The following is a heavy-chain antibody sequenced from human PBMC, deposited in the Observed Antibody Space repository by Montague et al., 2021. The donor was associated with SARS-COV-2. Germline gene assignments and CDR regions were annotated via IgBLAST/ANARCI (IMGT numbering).Heavy chain of an antibody. J-gene: IGHJ4*02. CDR3: ARESGSGSYLVY. V-gene: IGHV4-39*01. D-gene: IGHD3-10*01. CDR2: IYYSGST. CDR1: GGSISSSSYY. Sequence: SETLSPTCTVSGGSISSSSYYWGWIRQPPGKGLEWIGSIYYSGSTYYNPSLKSRVTISVDTSKNQFSLKLSSVTAADTAVYYCARESGSGSYLVYWGQGTLVTVSS.